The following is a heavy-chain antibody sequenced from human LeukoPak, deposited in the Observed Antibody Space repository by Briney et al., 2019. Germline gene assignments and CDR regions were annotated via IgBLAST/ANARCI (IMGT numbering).Heavy chain of an antibody. CDR3: AISPIAAAGDYYYYSMDV. CDR1: GYTFTSYG. J-gene: IGHJ6*02. CDR2: ISAYNGNT. Sequence: ASVKVSCKASGYTFTSYGISWVRQAPGQGLEWMGWISAYNGNTNYAQKLQGRVTMTTDTSTSTAYMELRSLRSDDTAVYYCAISPIAAAGDYYYYSMDVWGQGTTVTVSS. D-gene: IGHD6-13*01. V-gene: IGHV1-18*01.